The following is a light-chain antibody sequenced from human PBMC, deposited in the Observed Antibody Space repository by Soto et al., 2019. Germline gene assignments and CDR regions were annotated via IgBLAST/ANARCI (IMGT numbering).Light chain of an antibody. CDR2: GNS. CDR3: QSYDSSLSGRVV. V-gene: IGLV1-40*01. J-gene: IGLJ2*01. CDR1: SSNIGAGYD. Sequence: QPVLTQPPSVSGAPGQMVTISCTGSSSNIGAGYDVHWYQQLPGTAPKLLIYGNSNRPSGVPDRFSGSKSGTSASMAITGLQAEDDADYYCQSYDSSLSGRVVFGGGTKLTFL.